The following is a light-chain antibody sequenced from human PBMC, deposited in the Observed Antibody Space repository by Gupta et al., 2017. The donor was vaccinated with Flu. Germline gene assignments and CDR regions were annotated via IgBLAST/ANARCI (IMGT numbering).Light chain of an antibody. CDR3: QQTFSIPRT. Sequence: GDRVANTCRATQDINMFLHWYQQKSGQAPTLLIYAASNLQIGAPSRFSGSGSGTEFTLTISALQPEDFALYYCQQTFSIPRTFGQGTRVEV. V-gene: IGKV1-39*01. CDR1: QDINMF. J-gene: IGKJ1*01. CDR2: AAS.